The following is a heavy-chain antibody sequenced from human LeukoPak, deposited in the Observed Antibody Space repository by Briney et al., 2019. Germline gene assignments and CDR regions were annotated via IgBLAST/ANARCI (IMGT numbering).Heavy chain of an antibody. Sequence: ASVKVSCKASGYTFTSYGISWVRQAPGQGLEWMGWISAYNGNTNYAQKLQGRVTMTTDTSTRTAYMELRSLRSDDTAVYYCAREVYYYDSSGYYERPDYWGQGTLVTVSS. J-gene: IGHJ4*02. CDR1: GYTFTSYG. CDR3: AREVYYYDSSGYYERPDY. D-gene: IGHD3-22*01. V-gene: IGHV1-18*01. CDR2: ISAYNGNT.